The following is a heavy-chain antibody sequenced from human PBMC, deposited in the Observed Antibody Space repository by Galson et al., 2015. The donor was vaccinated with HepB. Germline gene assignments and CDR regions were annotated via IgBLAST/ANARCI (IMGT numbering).Heavy chain of an antibody. D-gene: IGHD3-3*01. CDR3: ARSRFDFWSGYDYYMDV. CDR2: ISSSSSTI. Sequence: SLRLSCAASGFTFSTYSMNWVRQAPGKGLEWVSYISSSSSTIYYADSVKGRFTISRDNAKNSLYLQMNSLRAEDTAVYYCARSRFDFWSGYDYYMDVWGKGTTATVSS. J-gene: IGHJ6*03. CDR1: GFTFSTYS. V-gene: IGHV3-48*01.